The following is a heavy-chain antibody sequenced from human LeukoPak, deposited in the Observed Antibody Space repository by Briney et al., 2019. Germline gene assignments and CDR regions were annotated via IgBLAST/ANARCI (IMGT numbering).Heavy chain of an antibody. J-gene: IGHJ6*02. CDR3: ARGLLGYYYGMDV. V-gene: IGHV3-66*01. CDR2: IYSGGST. Sequence: WGSLRLSCAASGFTVSSNYMSWVRQAPGKGLEWLSVIYSGGSTYYADSVKGRFTISRDNSKNTLYLQMNSLRAEDTAVYYCARGLLGYYYGMDVWGPGTTVTVSS. D-gene: IGHD2-21*01. CDR1: GFTVSSNY.